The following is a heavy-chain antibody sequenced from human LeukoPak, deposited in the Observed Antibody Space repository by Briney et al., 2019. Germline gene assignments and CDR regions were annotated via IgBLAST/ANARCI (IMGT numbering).Heavy chain of an antibody. CDR3: AREIVGALSYYFDY. CDR1: GYTFTSYG. J-gene: IGHJ4*02. D-gene: IGHD1-26*01. CDR2: ISAYNGNT. V-gene: IGHV1-18*01. Sequence: ASVKVSCKASGYTFTSYGISWVRQAPGQGLEWMGWISAYNGNTNYAQKLQGRVTMTTDTSTGTAYMELRSLRSDDTAVYYCAREIVGALSYYFDYWGQGTLVTVSS.